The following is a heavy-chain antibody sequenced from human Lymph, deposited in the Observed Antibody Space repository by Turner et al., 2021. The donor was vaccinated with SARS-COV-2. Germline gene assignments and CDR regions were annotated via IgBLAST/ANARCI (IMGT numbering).Heavy chain of an antibody. CDR2: IWYDGSNK. V-gene: IGHV3-33*01. CDR1: GFTFSSSG. CDR3: ARHNGGRLDY. D-gene: IGHD3-16*01. Sequence: QVQLVESGGVVVQPGRSLRLSCAASGFTFSSSGMHWVRQAPGKGLEWVAVIWYDGSNKYYADSVKGRFTISRDNSKNTLYLQMNSLRAEDTAVYYCARHNGGRLDYWGQGTLVTVSS. J-gene: IGHJ4*02.